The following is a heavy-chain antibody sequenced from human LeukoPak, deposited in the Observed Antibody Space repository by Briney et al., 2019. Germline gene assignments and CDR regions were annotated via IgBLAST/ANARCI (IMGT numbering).Heavy chain of an antibody. J-gene: IGHJ4*02. Sequence: SETLSLTCTVSGGSISSYYWSWIRQPPGKGLEWIGYIYYSGSTNYNPSLKSRVIISVDTSKNQFSLKLSSVTAADTAVYYCARGSVAAAYWGQGTLVTVSS. CDR1: GGSISSYY. V-gene: IGHV4-59*01. D-gene: IGHD2-15*01. CDR2: IYYSGST. CDR3: ARGSVAAAY.